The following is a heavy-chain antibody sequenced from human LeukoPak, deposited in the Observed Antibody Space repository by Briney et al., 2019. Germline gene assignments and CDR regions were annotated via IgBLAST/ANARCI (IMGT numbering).Heavy chain of an antibody. V-gene: IGHV1-46*01. D-gene: IGHD6-19*01. J-gene: IGHJ4*02. Sequence: GASVKVSCKAPGYTFTSYYMHWVRQAPGQGLEWMGIINPSGGSTSYAQTFQGRVTMTRDTSTSTVYMELSSLTSEDTAVYYCARGGDDSSGQSGRIDNWGQGTLVTVSS. CDR3: ARGGDDSSGQSGRIDN. CDR1: GYTFTSYY. CDR2: INPSGGST.